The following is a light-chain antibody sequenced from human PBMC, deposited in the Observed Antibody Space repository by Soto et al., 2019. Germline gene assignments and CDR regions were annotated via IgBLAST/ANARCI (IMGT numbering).Light chain of an antibody. V-gene: IGKV3-20*01. Sequence: EIVLTQSPGTLSLSPGERATLSCRASQSVSSDFLAWYQQKLGQAPRLLISGAFSRATGIPDRFSGSGSGTDFTLSIRRVEPEDFAVYYCQQYGSTPITFGQGTRLEI. CDR3: QQYGSTPIT. J-gene: IGKJ5*01. CDR1: QSVSSDF. CDR2: GAF.